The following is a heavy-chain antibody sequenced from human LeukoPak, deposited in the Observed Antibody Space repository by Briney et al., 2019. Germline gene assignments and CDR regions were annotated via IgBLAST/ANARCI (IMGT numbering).Heavy chain of an antibody. Sequence: QAGGSLRLSCAASGFTFTSYGMNWVRQAPGKGLEWVSYISTTSTNIYYADSVKGRFTISRDNAENSVYLQMNSLRAEDTAVYYCARDRKLRSGFPFFDYWGQGNLVTVSS. CDR2: ISTTSTNI. CDR3: ARDRKLRSGFPFFDY. D-gene: IGHD3-3*01. V-gene: IGHV3-48*01. J-gene: IGHJ4*02. CDR1: GFTFTSYG.